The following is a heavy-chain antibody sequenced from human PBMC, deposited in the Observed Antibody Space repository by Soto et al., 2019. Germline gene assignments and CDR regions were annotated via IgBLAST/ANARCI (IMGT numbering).Heavy chain of an antibody. CDR2: MFPGDSDT. CDR1: GYSFATYW. Sequence: GESLKISCKGSGYSFATYWIGWVRQLPGQGLEWMGVMFPGDSDTRYSPSFQGQVTMSADPSTNTAYLEWSSLKAADSAMYYCARVPDSSLGTMDVWGQGTTVTVSS. CDR3: ARVPDSSLGTMDV. D-gene: IGHD6-19*01. J-gene: IGHJ6*02. V-gene: IGHV5-51*01.